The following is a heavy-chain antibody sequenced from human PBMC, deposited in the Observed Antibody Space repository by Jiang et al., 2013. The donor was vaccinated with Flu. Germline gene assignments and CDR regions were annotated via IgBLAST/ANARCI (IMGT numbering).Heavy chain of an antibody. V-gene: IGHV4-59*08. CDR3: ARHSDSYYYDSSGQFDY. CDR2: LLQWEH. CDR1: GSISSYY. D-gene: IGHD3-22*01. Sequence: GSISSYYWSWIRQPQEGTGVDWVYLLQWEHQLXPSLKSRVTISVDTSKNQFSLKLSSVTAADTAVYYCARHSDSYYYDSSGQFDYWGQGTLVTVSS. J-gene: IGHJ4*02.